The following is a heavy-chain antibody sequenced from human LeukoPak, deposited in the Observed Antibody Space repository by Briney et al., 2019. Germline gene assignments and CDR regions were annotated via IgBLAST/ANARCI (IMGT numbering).Heavy chain of an antibody. CDR2: ISGSGGGT. J-gene: IGHJ5*02. CDR1: GFTFSTYS. CDR3: ARDEDYYGSSGYYH. D-gene: IGHD3-22*01. V-gene: IGHV3-23*01. Sequence: GGSLRLSCAASGFTFSTYSMSWVRQAPGKGLEWVSAISGSGGGTYYADSVKGRFTISRDSSRNTLYLQMNSLRAEDTAVYYCARDEDYYGSSGYYHWGQGTLVTVSS.